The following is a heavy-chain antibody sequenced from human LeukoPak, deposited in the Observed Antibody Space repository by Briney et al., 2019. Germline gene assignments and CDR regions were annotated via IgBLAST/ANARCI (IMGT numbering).Heavy chain of an antibody. CDR1: GGSFSGYY. J-gene: IGHJ4*02. D-gene: IGHD2-15*01. CDR2: INHRGSP. CDR3: AGISYIGLDY. V-gene: IGHV4-34*01. Sequence: PSETLSLTCAVYGGSFSGYYWSWIRQTPGKGLQWIGEINHRGSPKYNPSLKNRVTISVDTSKNQFSLKLSSMTAADMGVYFCAGISYIGLDYWGQGTLVTVSS.